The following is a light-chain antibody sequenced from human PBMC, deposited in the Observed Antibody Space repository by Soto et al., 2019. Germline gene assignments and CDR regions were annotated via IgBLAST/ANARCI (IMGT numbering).Light chain of an antibody. CDR2: DVS. V-gene: IGLV2-14*03. Sequence: QSALTQPASVSGSPGQSITISCTGTSSDVGGYNYVSWYQQHPGKVPKLMIFDVSIRPSGVSNRFSGSKSGNTASLTISALQAEDEADYYCSSYTTTSTLVVFGGGTKLTVL. CDR1: SSDVGGYNY. J-gene: IGLJ2*01. CDR3: SSYTTTSTLVV.